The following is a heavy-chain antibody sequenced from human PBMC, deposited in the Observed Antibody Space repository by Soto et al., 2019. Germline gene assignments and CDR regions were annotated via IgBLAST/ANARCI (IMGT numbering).Heavy chain of an antibody. V-gene: IGHV4-34*01. CDR1: GGSFSVYY. Sequence: PSETLSLTCAVYGGSFSVYYWSWIRQPPGKGLEWIGEINHSGSTNYNPSLKSRVTISVDTSKNQFSLKLSSVTAADTAVYYCARVVLRPGTTFYYYYGMDVWGQGTTVTVSS. J-gene: IGHJ6*02. CDR3: ARVVLRPGTTFYYYYGMDV. CDR2: INHSGST. D-gene: IGHD1-7*01.